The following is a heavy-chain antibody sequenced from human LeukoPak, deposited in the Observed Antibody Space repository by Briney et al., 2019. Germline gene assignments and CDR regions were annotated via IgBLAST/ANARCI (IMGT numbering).Heavy chain of an antibody. D-gene: IGHD1-1*01. J-gene: IGHJ4*02. V-gene: IGHV4-59*01. CDR3: ARGKTGTPGSFDY. Sequence: PSETLSLTCTVSGGSISSYYWSWIRQPPGKGLEWIGYTYYSGSTNYNPSPKSRVTISVDTSKNQFSLELSSVTAADTAVYYCARGKTGTPGSFDYWGQGTLVTVSS. CDR1: GGSISSYY. CDR2: TYYSGST.